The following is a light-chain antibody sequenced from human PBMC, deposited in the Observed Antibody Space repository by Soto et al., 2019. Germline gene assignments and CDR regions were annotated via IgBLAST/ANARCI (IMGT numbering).Light chain of an antibody. Sequence: EIVLMQSPGTLSLSPGERATLSCRASQSVSSSYLAWYQQKPGQAPRLLIYGASSRATGIPDRFSGSGSGTDFTLTISRLEPEDFAVYYRQQYGSSWTFGQGTKVDIK. CDR3: QQYGSSWT. CDR1: QSVSSSY. V-gene: IGKV3-20*01. J-gene: IGKJ1*01. CDR2: GAS.